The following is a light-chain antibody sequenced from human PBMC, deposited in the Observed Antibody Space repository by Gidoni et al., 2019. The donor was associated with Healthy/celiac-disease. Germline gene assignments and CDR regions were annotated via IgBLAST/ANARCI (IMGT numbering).Light chain of an antibody. CDR1: KSVSSY. CDR2: DAS. CDR3: QQRSNWPRFT. J-gene: IGKJ3*01. V-gene: IGKV3-11*01. Sequence: EIVLTQSPATLSLSPGERATLSCRASKSVSSYLAWYQQKPGQAPRLLIYDASNRATGIPARFSGSGSGTDFTLTISSLEPEDFAVYYCQQRSNWPRFTFGPGTKVDIK.